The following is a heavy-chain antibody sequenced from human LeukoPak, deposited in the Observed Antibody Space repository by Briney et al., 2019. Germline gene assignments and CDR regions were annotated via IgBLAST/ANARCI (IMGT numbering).Heavy chain of an antibody. CDR3: ARDCGAAITGPRFDL. Sequence: GGSLRLSCAASGFTFSSHWMSWVRQAPGKGLEWVAMIRPDGSGEYYVDSVKGRFTISRDNVNYSLYLQMNSLTAEDTAVYYCARDCGAAITGPRFDLWGQGARVTVSS. D-gene: IGHD2-8*02. V-gene: IGHV3-7*03. J-gene: IGHJ4*02. CDR1: GFTFSSHW. CDR2: IRPDGSGE.